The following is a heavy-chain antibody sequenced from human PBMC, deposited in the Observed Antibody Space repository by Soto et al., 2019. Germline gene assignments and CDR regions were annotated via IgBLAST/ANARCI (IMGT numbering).Heavy chain of an antibody. D-gene: IGHD3-22*01. J-gene: IGHJ4*02. Sequence: SETLSLTCTVSGGSISSSSYYWGWIRQPPGKGLEWIGSIYYSGSTYYNPSLKSRVTISVDTSKNQFSPKLSSVTAADTAVYYCARRGGYYYDISGHIDYWGQGTLVTVSS. CDR1: GGSISSSSYY. V-gene: IGHV4-39*01. CDR3: ARRGGYYYDISGHIDY. CDR2: IYYSGST.